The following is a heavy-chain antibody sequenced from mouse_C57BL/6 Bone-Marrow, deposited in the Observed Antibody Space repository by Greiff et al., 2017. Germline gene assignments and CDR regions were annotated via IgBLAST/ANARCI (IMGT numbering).Heavy chain of an antibody. J-gene: IGHJ3*01. CDR3: ALSTIVRRGFAY. Sequence: QVQLKQPGAELVKPGASVKVSCKASGYTFTSYWMHWVKQRPGQGLEWIGRIHPSDSDTNYNQKFKGKATLTVDKSSSTAYMQLSSLTSEDSAVYYCALSTIVRRGFAYWGQGTLVTVSA. CDR1: GYTFTSYW. D-gene: IGHD2-1*01. CDR2: IHPSDSDT. V-gene: IGHV1-74*01.